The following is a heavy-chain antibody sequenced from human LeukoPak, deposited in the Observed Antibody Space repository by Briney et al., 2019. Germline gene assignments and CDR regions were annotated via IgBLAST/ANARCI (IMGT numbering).Heavy chain of an antibody. J-gene: IGHJ4*02. CDR2: IYYSGST. D-gene: IGHD5-12*01. V-gene: IGHV4-61*01. Sequence: PSETLSLTCTVSGGSISSGSYYWSWIRQPPGKGLEWIGYIYYSGSTNYNPSLKSRVTISVDTSKNQFSLKLSSVTAADTAMYYCATAGRGMYSGYDFYGYWGQGTLVTVSS. CDR1: GGSISSGSYY. CDR3: ATAGRGMYSGYDFYGY.